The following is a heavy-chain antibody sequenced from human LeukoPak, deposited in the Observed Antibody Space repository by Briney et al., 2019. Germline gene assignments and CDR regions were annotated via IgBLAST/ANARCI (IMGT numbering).Heavy chain of an antibody. D-gene: IGHD1-26*01. Sequence: PSETLSLTCAVYGGSFSGYYWSWIRQPPGKGLEWIGEINHSGRTNYNPSLKSRVTISVDTSKNQFSLKLSSVTAADTAVYYCARVIVGATDYWGQGTLVTVSS. CDR2: INHSGRT. J-gene: IGHJ4*02. CDR1: GGSFSGYY. CDR3: ARVIVGATDY. V-gene: IGHV4-34*01.